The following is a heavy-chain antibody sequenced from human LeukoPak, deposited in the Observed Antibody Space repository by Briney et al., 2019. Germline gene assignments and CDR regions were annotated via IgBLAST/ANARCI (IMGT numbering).Heavy chain of an antibody. CDR2: INSDGSST. CDR3: ARALSSYGFDY. Sequence: GGSLRLSCAASGFTFSSYWMHWVRQAPGKGLVWVSHINSDGSSTYYAGSVKGRFTISRDNAKNTLYLQMNRLSAEDTALYYCARALSSYGFDYWGQETLSPSPQ. V-gene: IGHV3-74*01. J-gene: IGHJ4*02. D-gene: IGHD5-18*01. CDR1: GFTFSSYW.